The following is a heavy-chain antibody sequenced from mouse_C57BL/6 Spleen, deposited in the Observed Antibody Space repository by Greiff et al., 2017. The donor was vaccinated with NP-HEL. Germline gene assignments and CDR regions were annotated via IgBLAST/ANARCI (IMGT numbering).Heavy chain of an antibody. D-gene: IGHD1-1*01. J-gene: IGHJ3*01. CDR1: GYTFTDYE. Sequence: VQLQQSGAELVRPGASVTLSCKASGYTFTDYEMHWVKQTPVHGLEWIGAIDPETGGTAYNQKFKGKAILTADKSSSTAYMELRSLTSEDSAVYYGTREGDYYGSSYGFADWGQGTLVTVSA. CDR3: TREGDYYGSSYGFAD. V-gene: IGHV1-15*01. CDR2: IDPETGGT.